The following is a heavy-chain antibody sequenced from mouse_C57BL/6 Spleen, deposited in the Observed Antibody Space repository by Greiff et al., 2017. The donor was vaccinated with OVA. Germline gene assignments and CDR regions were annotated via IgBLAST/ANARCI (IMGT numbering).Heavy chain of an antibody. CDR2: IHPSSGYT. CDR1: GYTFTSYW. D-gene: IGHD1-1*01. V-gene: IGHV1-7*01. J-gene: IGHJ2*01. Sequence: VQLQQSGAELAKPGASVKLSCKASGYTFTSYWMPWVKQRPGQGLEWIGYIHPSSGYTKYTQKFKDKATLTADKSSSTAYMQLSSLTYEDSAVYYCARSDTKGYYFDYWGQGTTLTVSS. CDR3: ARSDTKGYYFDY.